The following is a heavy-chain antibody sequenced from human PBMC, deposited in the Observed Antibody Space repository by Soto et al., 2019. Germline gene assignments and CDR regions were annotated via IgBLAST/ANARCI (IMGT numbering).Heavy chain of an antibody. J-gene: IGHJ4*02. V-gene: IGHV1-18*01. Sequence: QVQLVQSGAEVKKPGASVKVSCKASGYTFRNYGITWVRQAPGQGLEWMGWISAYNGNTYYAQKFQGRVTMTTDTATKTADLDLRSLISDVTALYYCARALGKVLETRTEFWGRGPLATV. CDR1: GYTFRNYG. CDR3: ARALGKVLETRTEF. D-gene: IGHD3-10*01. CDR2: ISAYNGNT.